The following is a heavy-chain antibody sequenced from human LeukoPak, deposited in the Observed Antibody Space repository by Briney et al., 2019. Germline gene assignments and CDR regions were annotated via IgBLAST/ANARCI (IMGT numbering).Heavy chain of an antibody. D-gene: IGHD5-24*01. CDR3: ARVERWLQRAYYYGMDV. CDR2: ISYDGSNK. Sequence: GGPLRHSCAASGFTFSSYALHWVRQAPGKGLEWVAVISYDGSNKYYADSVKGRFTISRDNSKNTLYLQMNSLRAEDTAVYYCARVERWLQRAYYYGMDVWGQGTTVTVAS. J-gene: IGHJ6*02. V-gene: IGHV3-30-3*01. CDR1: GFTFSSYA.